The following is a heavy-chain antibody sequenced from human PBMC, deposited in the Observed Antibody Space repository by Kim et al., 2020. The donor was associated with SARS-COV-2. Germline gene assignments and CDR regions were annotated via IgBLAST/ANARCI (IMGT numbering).Heavy chain of an antibody. CDR1: GFIFSNYA. Sequence: GGSLRLSCAASGFIFSNYAMSWVRQAPGKGLEWVSAISVSGGSTYYADSVKGRFAISRDNSNNTLFLQMINLRAEVTAVYYCATAPTRLNYFYYGMDVWG. J-gene: IGHJ6*01. CDR3: ATAPTRLNYFYYGMDV. V-gene: IGHV3-23*01. D-gene: IGHD1-1*01. CDR2: ISVSGGST.